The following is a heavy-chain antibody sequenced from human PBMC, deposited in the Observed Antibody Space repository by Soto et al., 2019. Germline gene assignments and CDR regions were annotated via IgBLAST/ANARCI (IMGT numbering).Heavy chain of an antibody. Sequence: GGSLRLSCAASGFTFSSYAMSWVRQAPGKGLEWASAISGSGGSTYYADSVKGRFTISRDNSKNTPYLQMNSLRAEDTAVYYCAKTLIVVVTAAYPDPFDYWGQGTLVTVSS. J-gene: IGHJ4*02. CDR2: ISGSGGST. CDR3: AKTLIVVVTAAYPDPFDY. D-gene: IGHD2-2*01. CDR1: GFTFSSYA. V-gene: IGHV3-23*01.